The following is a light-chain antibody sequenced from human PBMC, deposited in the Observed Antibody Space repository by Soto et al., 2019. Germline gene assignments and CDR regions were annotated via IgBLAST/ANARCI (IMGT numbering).Light chain of an antibody. CDR2: DVN. CDR1: SSDVGDYNY. Sequence: QSVLTQPRSVSGSPGQSVTISCTGTSSDVGDYNYVSWYQQHPGKAPKLMIYDVNKRPSGVPVRFSGSKSGNTASLTISGLQAEDEADYYCCSYAGSYTLWVFGGGTKLTVL. CDR3: CSYAGSYTLWV. J-gene: IGLJ3*02. V-gene: IGLV2-11*01.